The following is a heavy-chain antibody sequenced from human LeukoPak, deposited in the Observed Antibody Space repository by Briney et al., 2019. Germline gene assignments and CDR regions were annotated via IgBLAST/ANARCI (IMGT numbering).Heavy chain of an antibody. D-gene: IGHD1-26*01. CDR2: ISYDGSNK. CDR1: GFTFSSYA. J-gene: IGHJ3*02. V-gene: IGHV3-30*04. CDR3: AKDLISGSYFVVAFDI. Sequence: GGSLRLSCAASGFTFSSYAMHWVRQAPGKGLEWVAVISYDGSNKYYADSVKGRFTISRDNSKNTLYLQMNSLRAEDTAVYYCAKDLISGSYFVVAFDIWGQGTMVTVSS.